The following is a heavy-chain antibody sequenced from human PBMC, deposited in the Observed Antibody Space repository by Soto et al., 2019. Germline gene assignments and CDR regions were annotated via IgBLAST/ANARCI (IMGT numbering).Heavy chain of an antibody. J-gene: IGHJ6*02. CDR3: ARSYSYGSHYYYYGMDV. V-gene: IGHV1-69*02. CDR1: GGTFSSYT. D-gene: IGHD5-18*01. CDR2: IIPILGIA. Sequence: ASVKVSCKASGGTFSSYTISCVRQAPGQGLEWMGRIIPILGIANYAQKFQGRVTITADKSTSTAYMELSSLRSEDTAVYYCARSYSYGSHYYYYGMDVWGQGTTVTVSS.